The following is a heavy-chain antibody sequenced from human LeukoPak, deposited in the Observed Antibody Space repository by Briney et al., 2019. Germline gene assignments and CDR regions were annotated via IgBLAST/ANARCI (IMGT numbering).Heavy chain of an antibody. CDR3: ARARYDAYNPGAY. V-gene: IGHV1-2*02. J-gene: IGHJ4*02. Sequence: ASVKVSCKASGYTFTGYYMHWVRQAPGQGLEWMGWINPNSGGTNYAQKFQGRVTMTRDTSISTAYMELSRLRSDDTAVYYCARARYDAYNPGAYWGQGTLVTVSS. D-gene: IGHD5-24*01. CDR2: INPNSGGT. CDR1: GYTFTGYY.